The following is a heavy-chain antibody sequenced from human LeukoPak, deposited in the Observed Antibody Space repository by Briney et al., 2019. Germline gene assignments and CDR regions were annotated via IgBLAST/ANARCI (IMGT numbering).Heavy chain of an antibody. CDR3: ARDYCGGDCYGAFDI. Sequence: ASVKVSCKASGYTFTSYYMHWVRQAPGQGLEWMGIINPSGGSTSYTQKFQGRVTMTRDTSISTAYMELSRLRSDDTAVYYCARDYCGGDCYGAFDIWGQGTMVTVSS. J-gene: IGHJ3*02. CDR2: INPSGGST. D-gene: IGHD2-21*02. CDR1: GYTFTSYY. V-gene: IGHV1-46*01.